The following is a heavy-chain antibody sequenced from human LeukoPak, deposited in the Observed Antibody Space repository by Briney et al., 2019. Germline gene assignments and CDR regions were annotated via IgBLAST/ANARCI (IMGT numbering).Heavy chain of an antibody. CDR3: ARARGSYYHYYMDV. CDR1: GYTFTSYH. D-gene: IGHD1-26*01. J-gene: IGHJ6*03. Sequence: ASVKVSCKASGYTFTSYHLHWVRQAPGQGLEWMGIINPSGGSPNYAQKFQGRVTMTRDMSTSTVNMELSSLRSEDTAVYYCARARGSYYHYYMDVWGKGTTVTVSS. V-gene: IGHV1-46*01. CDR2: INPSGGSP.